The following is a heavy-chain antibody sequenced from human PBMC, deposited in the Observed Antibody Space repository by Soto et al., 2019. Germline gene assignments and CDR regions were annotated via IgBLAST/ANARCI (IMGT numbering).Heavy chain of an antibody. CDR3: AGGFIVGATTFFDY. CDR1: GGSISSYY. CDR2: IYYSGST. J-gene: IGHJ4*02. D-gene: IGHD1-26*01. V-gene: IGHV4-59*01. Sequence: PSETPSLTCPVSGGSISSYYWSWIRQPPGKGLEWIGYIYYSGSTNYNPSLKSRVTISVDTSKNQFSLKLSSVTAADTAVYYCAGGFIVGATTFFDYWGQGTLVTVSS.